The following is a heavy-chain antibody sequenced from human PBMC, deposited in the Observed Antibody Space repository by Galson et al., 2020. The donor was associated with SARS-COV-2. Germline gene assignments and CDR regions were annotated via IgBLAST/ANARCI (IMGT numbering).Heavy chain of an antibody. CDR2: FDPEDGET. D-gene: IGHD2-2*01. Sequence: ASVKVSCKVSGYTLTELSMHWVRQAPGKGLEWMGGFDPEDGETIYAQKFQGRVTMTEDTSTDTAYMELSSLRSEDTAVYYCATAVRYQLLVIWEPFGYWGQGTLVTVSS. CDR3: ATAVRYQLLVIWEPFGY. CDR1: GYTLTELS. J-gene: IGHJ4*02. V-gene: IGHV1-24*01.